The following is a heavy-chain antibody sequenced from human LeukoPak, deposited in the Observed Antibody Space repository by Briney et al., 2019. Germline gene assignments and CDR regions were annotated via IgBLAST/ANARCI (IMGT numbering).Heavy chain of an antibody. J-gene: IGHJ4*02. V-gene: IGHV3-21*01. Sequence: GGSLRLSCAASGFTFSSYSMNWVHQALGKGLEWVSSISSSSSYIYYADSVKGRFTISRDNAKNSLYLQMNSLRAEDTAVYYCARGDAYYYDSSGSPSDYWGQGTLVTVSS. CDR3: ARGDAYYYDSSGSPSDY. CDR2: ISSSSSYI. CDR1: GFTFSSYS. D-gene: IGHD3-22*01.